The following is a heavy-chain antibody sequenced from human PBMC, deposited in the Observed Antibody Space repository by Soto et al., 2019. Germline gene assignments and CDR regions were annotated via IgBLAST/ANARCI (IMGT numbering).Heavy chain of an antibody. V-gene: IGHV4-34*01. CDR3: VRGGISHLAYFYYLDV. CDR2: INHLGSI. D-gene: IGHD2-21*01. Sequence: QVQLQQWGAGLLKPSVTLSLTCVVSGGSLSDYFWSWIRQPPGMALEWIGEINHLGSINYNPSLTCRVTMFLDTSKIQFSLTLLSVTASVMATFFCVRGGISHLAYFYYLDVWDRGTTVTVSS. J-gene: IGHJ6*03. CDR1: GGSLSDYF.